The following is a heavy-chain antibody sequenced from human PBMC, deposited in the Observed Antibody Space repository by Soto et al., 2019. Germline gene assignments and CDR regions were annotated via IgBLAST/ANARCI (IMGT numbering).Heavy chain of an antibody. CDR2: INPFDGSR. V-gene: IGHV1-46*01. CDR1: GYIFTSYY. J-gene: IGHJ4*02. CDR3: ARGITLPTPLDY. Sequence: ASVKVSCKASGYIFTSYYIHWVRQAPGQGLEWMGWINPFDGSRMFAQSFQGRVTMTRDTSASTAYMELSSLRSEDTAVYYCARGITLPTPLDYWGQGTLVTVSS. D-gene: IGHD1-20*01.